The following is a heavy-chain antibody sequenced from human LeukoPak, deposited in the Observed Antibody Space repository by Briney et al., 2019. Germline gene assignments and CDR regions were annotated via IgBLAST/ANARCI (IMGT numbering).Heavy chain of an antibody. CDR2: IRYDGSNK. CDR3: AKVSSSHYYYYMDV. CDR1: GFTFSSYG. D-gene: IGHD6-6*01. V-gene: IGHV3-30*02. Sequence: PGGSLRLSCAASGFTFSSYGMHWVRQAPGKGLEWVAFIRYDGSNKYYADSVKGRFTISRDNSKNTLYLQMNSLRAEDTAVYYCAKVSSSHYYYYMDVWGKGTTVTVSS. J-gene: IGHJ6*03.